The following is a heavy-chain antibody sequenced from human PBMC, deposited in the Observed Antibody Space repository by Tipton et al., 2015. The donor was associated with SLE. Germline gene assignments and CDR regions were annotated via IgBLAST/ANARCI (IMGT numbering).Heavy chain of an antibody. CDR1: GGSISSYY. CDR3: ARGCWSGYCPIHYYYYMDV. Sequence: TLSLTCSVSGGSISSYYWSWIRQPAGKGLEWIGRIYTSGSTNYNPSLKSRVTMSVDTSKNQFSLKLSSVTAADTAVYYCARGCWSGYCPIHYYYYMDVWGKGTTVTVSS. V-gene: IGHV4-4*07. CDR2: IYTSGST. J-gene: IGHJ6*03. D-gene: IGHD3-3*01.